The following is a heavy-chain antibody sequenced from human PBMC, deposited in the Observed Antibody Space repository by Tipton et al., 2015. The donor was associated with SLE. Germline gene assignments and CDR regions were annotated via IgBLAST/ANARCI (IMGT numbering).Heavy chain of an antibody. V-gene: IGHV4-59*11. J-gene: IGHJ4*02. CDR1: GGSFSGHY. CDR3: AGAGQGYCSGGTCYVLDY. CDR2: ISYSETT. Sequence: PGLVKPSETLSLACAVYGGSFSGHYWSWIRQPPGKGLEWIGYISYSETTNYNPSLKSRVTISVDTSKNPFSLKLRSVTAADTAVYYCAGAGQGYCSGGTCYVLDYWGQGTLVTVSS. D-gene: IGHD2-15*01.